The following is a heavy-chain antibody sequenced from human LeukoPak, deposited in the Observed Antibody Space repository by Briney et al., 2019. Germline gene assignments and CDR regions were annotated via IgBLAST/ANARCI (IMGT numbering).Heavy chain of an antibody. J-gene: IGHJ3*02. CDR2: ISAYNGNT. D-gene: IGHD1-20*01. CDR1: GYTFTSYG. V-gene: IGHV1-18*01. CDR3: ARVTFTDDAFDI. Sequence: EASVKVSXKASGYTFTSYGISWVRQAPGQGLEWMGWISAYNGNTNYAQKLQGRVTMTTDTSTSTAYMELRSLRSDDTAVYYCARVTFTDDAFDIWGQGTMVTVSS.